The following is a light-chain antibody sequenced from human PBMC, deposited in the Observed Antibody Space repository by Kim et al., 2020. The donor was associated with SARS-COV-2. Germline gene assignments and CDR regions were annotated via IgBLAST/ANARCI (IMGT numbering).Light chain of an antibody. J-gene: IGKJ1*01. CDR1: QSVSDSN. CDR3: QQYGHSPWT. CDR2: GAS. V-gene: IGKV3-20*01. Sequence: EIVLTQSPGTLSLSPGVRATLSCRASQSVSDSNLAWYQQKPGRAPRLLIYGASTRATGIPDRFGGSGSGTEFTLTISRLEPEDFAMYYCQQYGHSPWTFGQGTKVDIK.